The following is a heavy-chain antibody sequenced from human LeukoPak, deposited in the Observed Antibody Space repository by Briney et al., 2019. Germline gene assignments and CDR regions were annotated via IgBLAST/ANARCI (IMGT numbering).Heavy chain of an antibody. CDR1: GDSINSYY. CDR2: IYYSGRT. J-gene: IGHJ3*02. V-gene: IGHV4-59*01. D-gene: IGHD5-24*01. Sequence: SETLSLTCTVSGDSINSYYWNWIRQPPGKGLEWIGYIYYSGRTDYNPSLKSRVTISVDTSKHQFSMKLKSVTAADTAVYFCARGRWLPNAFDIWGRGTMVTVFS. CDR3: ARGRWLPNAFDI.